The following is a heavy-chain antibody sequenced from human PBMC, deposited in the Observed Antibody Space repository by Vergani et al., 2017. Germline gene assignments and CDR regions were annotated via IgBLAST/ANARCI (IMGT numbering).Heavy chain of an antibody. J-gene: IGHJ4*02. D-gene: IGHD6-13*01. CDR2: IIPILGIA. CDR1: GGTFSSYT. Sequence: QVQLVQSGAEVKKPGSSVKVSCKASGGTFSSYTISWVRQAPGQGLEWMGRIIPILGIANYAQKFQGRVTITADKSTSTAYMELSSLRAEDTAVYYCARDFLQQLAQPPDYWGQGTLVTVSS. CDR3: ARDFLQQLAQPPDY. V-gene: IGHV1-69*09.